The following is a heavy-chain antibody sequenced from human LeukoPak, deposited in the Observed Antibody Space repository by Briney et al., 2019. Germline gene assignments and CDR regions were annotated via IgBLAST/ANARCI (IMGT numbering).Heavy chain of an antibody. CDR1: GGSISSYY. D-gene: IGHD5-18*01. Sequence: SETLSHTCTVSGGSISSYYWSWIRQPPGKGLEWIGYIYTSGSTNCNPSLKSRVTISVDTSKNQFSLKLSSVTAADTAVYYCAGGYSYDDDAFDIWGQGTMVTVSS. V-gene: IGHV4-4*09. CDR3: AGGYSYDDDAFDI. J-gene: IGHJ3*02. CDR2: IYTSGST.